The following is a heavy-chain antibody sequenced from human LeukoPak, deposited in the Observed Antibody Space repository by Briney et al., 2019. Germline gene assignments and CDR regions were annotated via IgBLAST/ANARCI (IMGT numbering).Heavy chain of an antibody. CDR2: ISGSGGST. CDR1: GFTFSSYA. CDR3: AKSWELRNFDY. Sequence: GGSLSLSCAASGFTFSSYAVSWVRQAPGKGLEWVSAISGSGGSTYYADSVKGRFTISRDNSKNTLYLQMNSLRAEDTAVYYCAKSWELRNFDYWGQGTLVTVSS. J-gene: IGHJ4*02. D-gene: IGHD1-26*01. V-gene: IGHV3-23*01.